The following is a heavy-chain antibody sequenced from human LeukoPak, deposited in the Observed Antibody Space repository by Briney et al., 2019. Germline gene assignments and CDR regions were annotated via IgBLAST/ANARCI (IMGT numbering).Heavy chain of an antibody. CDR1: GGSINRVDEY. CDR2: INYRGSI. Sequence: SETLSLTCTVSGGSINRVDEYWNWIRQHPGKGLEWIGYINYRGSIAYNPSLKSRVTMSVDTSKNQFSLNLSSVTAADTAVFYCARARVTCGRGNCYFFDYWGQGTLVTVSS. D-gene: IGHD2-15*01. V-gene: IGHV4-31*03. J-gene: IGHJ4*02. CDR3: ARARVTCGRGNCYFFDY.